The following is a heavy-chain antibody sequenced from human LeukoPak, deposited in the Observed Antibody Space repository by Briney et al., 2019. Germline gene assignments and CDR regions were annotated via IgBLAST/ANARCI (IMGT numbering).Heavy chain of an antibody. CDR1: GYTFTSYG. Sequence: GASLKVSCKASGYTFTSYGISWVRQAPGQGLEWIGRISAYNGNTNYAQKLQGRVTMTTDTSASTAYMELRSLRSDDTAVYYCARDTPAFEYSSSSVSLIDYWGQGTLVTVSS. V-gene: IGHV1-18*01. D-gene: IGHD6-6*01. J-gene: IGHJ4*02. CDR3: ARDTPAFEYSSSSVSLIDY. CDR2: ISAYNGNT.